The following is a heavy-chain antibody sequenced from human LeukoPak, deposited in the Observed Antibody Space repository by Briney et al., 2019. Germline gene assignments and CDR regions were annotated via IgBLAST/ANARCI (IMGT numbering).Heavy chain of an antibody. CDR2: IYYSGST. CDR1: GGSISSGGYY. Sequence: PSETLSLTCTVSGGSISSGGYYWSWIRQHPGKGLEWIGYIYYSGSTYYNPSLKSRVTISVDTSKNQFSLKLSSVTAADTAVYYCARESPGNYYDSSGYPGTFDPWSQGTLVTVSS. J-gene: IGHJ5*02. CDR3: ARESPGNYYDSSGYPGTFDP. D-gene: IGHD3-22*01. V-gene: IGHV4-31*03.